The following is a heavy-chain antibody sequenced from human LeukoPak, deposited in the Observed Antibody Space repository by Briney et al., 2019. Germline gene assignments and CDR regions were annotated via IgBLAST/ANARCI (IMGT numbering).Heavy chain of an antibody. J-gene: IGHJ5*02. Sequence: ASVKVSCKASGGTFSSYAISWVRQAPGQGLEWMGGIIPIFGTANYAQKFQGRVTITADESTSTAYMELSSLRSEDTAVYYCARDPEGTTVATRSVWFDPWGQGTLVTVSS. CDR3: ARDPEGTTVATRSVWFDP. D-gene: IGHD4-23*01. CDR1: GGTFSSYA. V-gene: IGHV1-69*13. CDR2: IIPIFGTA.